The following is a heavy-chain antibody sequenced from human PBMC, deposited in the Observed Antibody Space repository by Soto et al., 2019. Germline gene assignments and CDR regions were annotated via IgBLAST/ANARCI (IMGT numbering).Heavy chain of an antibody. CDR3: AKEIAVAGTGYYYGMDV. Sequence: GGSLRLSCAASGFTFSSYAMSWVRQAPGKGLEWVSAISGSGGSTYYADSVKGRFTISRDNSKNTLYLQMNSLRAEDTAVYYCAKEIAVAGTGYYYGMDVWGQGTTVTVSS. D-gene: IGHD6-19*01. CDR2: ISGSGGST. V-gene: IGHV3-23*01. J-gene: IGHJ6*02. CDR1: GFTFSSYA.